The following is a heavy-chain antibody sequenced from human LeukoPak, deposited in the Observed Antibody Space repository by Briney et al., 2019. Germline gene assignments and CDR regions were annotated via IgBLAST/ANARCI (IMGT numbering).Heavy chain of an antibody. J-gene: IGHJ4*02. V-gene: IGHV3-7*01. CDR2: IKQDGSEK. CDR3: AYGSGSYYKTALDY. Sequence: PGGSLRLSCAASGFTFSSYWMSWVRQAPGKGLEWVANIKQDGSEKYYVDSVKGRFTISRDNAKNSLYLQMNSLRAEDTAVYYCAYGSGSYYKTALDYWGQGTLVTVSS. CDR1: GFTFSSYW. D-gene: IGHD3-10*01.